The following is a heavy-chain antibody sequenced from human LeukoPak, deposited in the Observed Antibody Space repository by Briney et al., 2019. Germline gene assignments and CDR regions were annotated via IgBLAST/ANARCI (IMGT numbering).Heavy chain of an antibody. CDR1: GFTVSNTY. V-gene: IGHV3-66*01. D-gene: IGHD1-26*01. Sequence: GGSLRLSCAASGFTVSNTYMSWARQAPGKGLEWVSVIYSGGSTYYAESVKGRFTISRDNSKNTLYLQMNSLRAEDTAVYYCAREKESGTYPYYYHYGMDVWSQGTTVAVSS. CDR2: IYSGGST. CDR3: AREKESGTYPYYYHYGMDV. J-gene: IGHJ6*02.